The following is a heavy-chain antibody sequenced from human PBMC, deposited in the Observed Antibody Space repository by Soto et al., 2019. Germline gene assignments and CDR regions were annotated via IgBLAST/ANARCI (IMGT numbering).Heavy chain of an antibody. D-gene: IGHD5-12*01. J-gene: IGHJ6*02. V-gene: IGHV4-30-4*01. CDR3: ASGVLRRDGMDV. CDR2: IYYSWST. Sequence: QVQLQESGPGLVKPSQTLSLTCTVSGGSISSGDYYWSWIRQPPGKGLEWIGYIYYSWSTYYNPSLRSRVTISVDTSKNQFSLKLSSVTAAEAAVYYCASGVLRRDGMDVWGQGTTVTVSS. CDR1: GGSISSGDYY.